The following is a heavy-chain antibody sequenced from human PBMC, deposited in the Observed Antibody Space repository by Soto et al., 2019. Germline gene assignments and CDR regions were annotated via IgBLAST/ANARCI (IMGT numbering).Heavy chain of an antibody. CDR3: ARGLHWNYPFDY. CDR1: GGSFSGYY. V-gene: IGHV4-34*01. CDR2: INHSGST. D-gene: IGHD1-7*01. J-gene: IGHJ4*02. Sequence: QVQLQQWGAGLLKPSETLSLTCAVYGGSFSGYYWSWIRQPPGKGLEWIGEINHSGSTNYNPSLKSRVTISVDTSKNQFSLKLSSVTAAVTAVYYCARGLHWNYPFDYWGQGTLVTVSS.